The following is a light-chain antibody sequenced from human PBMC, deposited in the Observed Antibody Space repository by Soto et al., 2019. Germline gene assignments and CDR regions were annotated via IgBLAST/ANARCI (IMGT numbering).Light chain of an antibody. CDR3: QQTSSAPFT. V-gene: IGKV1-8*01. CDR1: QGISSY. Sequence: AIRMTQSPSSFSASTGDRVTITCRASQGISSYLAWYQQKPGKAPKLLIYAASTLQSGVPSRFSGSGSGTDFTLTITSLQPEDFATYYCQQTSSAPFTFGPGTKVDNK. J-gene: IGKJ3*01. CDR2: AAS.